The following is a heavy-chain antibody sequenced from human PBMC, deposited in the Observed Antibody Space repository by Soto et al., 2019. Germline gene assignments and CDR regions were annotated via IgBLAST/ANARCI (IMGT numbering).Heavy chain of an antibody. CDR1: GYTFTSYA. D-gene: IGHD3-16*02. CDR3: ARDASVGWGSYRYLVY. Sequence: ASVKVSCKASGYTFTSYAMHWVRQAPGQRLEWMGWINAGNGNTKYSQKFQGRVTITRDTSASTAYMELSSLRSEDTAVYYCARDASVGWGSYRYLVYWGQGTLVTVSS. CDR2: INAGNGNT. V-gene: IGHV1-3*01. J-gene: IGHJ4*02.